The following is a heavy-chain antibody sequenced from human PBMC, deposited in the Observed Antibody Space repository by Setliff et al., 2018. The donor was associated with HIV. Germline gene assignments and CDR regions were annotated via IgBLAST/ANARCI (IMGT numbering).Heavy chain of an antibody. CDR2: FDPEDGET. Sequence: ASVKVSCKVSGYTLTELSMHWVRQAPGKGLEWMGGFDPEDGETIYAQKFQGRVTMTRDTSISTAYMELSRLRSDDTAVYYCARSTSPQLFYFDYWGQGTLVTVSS. D-gene: IGHD2-2*01. J-gene: IGHJ4*02. CDR3: ARSTSPQLFYFDY. V-gene: IGHV1-24*01. CDR1: GYTLTELS.